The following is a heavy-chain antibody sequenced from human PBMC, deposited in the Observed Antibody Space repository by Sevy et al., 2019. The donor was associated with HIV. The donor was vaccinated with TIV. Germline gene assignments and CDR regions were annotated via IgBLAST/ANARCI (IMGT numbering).Heavy chain of an antibody. Sequence: GGSLRLSCAASGFTFSNYGMHWVRQAPGKGLEWVAVVSHDGTTKYYAESVRGRFTISRDNSKNTVFLQMNSLRGDDTAVFYCAKGSTATDSAFDVWGQGTMVTVSS. D-gene: IGHD3-22*01. CDR2: VSHDGTTK. CDR1: GFTFSNYG. CDR3: AKGSTATDSAFDV. V-gene: IGHV3-30*18. J-gene: IGHJ3*01.